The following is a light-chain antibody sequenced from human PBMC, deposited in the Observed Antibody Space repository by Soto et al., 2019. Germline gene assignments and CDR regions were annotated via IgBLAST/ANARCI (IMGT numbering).Light chain of an antibody. V-gene: IGLV2-14*01. CDR3: SSYTSSSTHCV. CDR1: SSDVGGYNY. Sequence: QSVLTQPASVSGSPGQSITISCTGTSSDVGGYNYVSWYQQHPGKAPKLMIYEVSNRPSGVSNRFSGSKSGNTASLTISGLQAEDEADYYCSSYTSSSTHCVFGTGTKVTVL. CDR2: EVS. J-gene: IGLJ1*01.